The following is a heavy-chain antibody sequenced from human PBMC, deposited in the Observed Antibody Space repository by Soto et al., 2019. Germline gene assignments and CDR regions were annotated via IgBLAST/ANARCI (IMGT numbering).Heavy chain of an antibody. CDR1: GYTFSIYG. V-gene: IGHV1-18*01. CDR3: ARPRGYDVPSYYYDMDV. CDR2: ISAYNGDT. J-gene: IGHJ6*02. Sequence: ASVKVSCKASGYTFSIYGITWVRQAPGQGLAWMGWISAYNGDTNYAQKLQGRVTMTTDTSTSTAYMELRSLRSDDTAVYYCARPRGYDVPSYYYDMDVWGQGTTVTVSS. D-gene: IGHD5-12*01.